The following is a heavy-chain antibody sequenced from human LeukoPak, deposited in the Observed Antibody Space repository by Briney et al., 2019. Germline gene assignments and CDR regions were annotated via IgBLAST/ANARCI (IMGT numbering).Heavy chain of an antibody. J-gene: IGHJ3*02. CDR1: GFTFGDYV. Sequence: GGSLRLSCTATGFTFGDYVMSWVRQAPGKGLEWVGFIRSKAYGGTTKNAASVKGRFTISRDDSRSIAYLQMNSLKTEDTAVYYCTRRYNYDSSGYYYVRDAFDIWGQGTMVTVSS. CDR2: IRSKAYGGTT. V-gene: IGHV3-49*04. D-gene: IGHD3-22*01. CDR3: TRRYNYDSSGYYYVRDAFDI.